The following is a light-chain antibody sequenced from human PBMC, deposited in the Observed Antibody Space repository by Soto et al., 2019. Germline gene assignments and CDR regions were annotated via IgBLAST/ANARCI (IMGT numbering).Light chain of an antibody. Sequence: EIVMTQSPVTLSVSPGETDTLSCRASQRVSGNLAWYQHKPGQSPRLLIYGASTRATGIPARFSGSGSGTEFTLTISSLQSEDIAVYYCQQYNSWPSGTFGQGKRLEIK. CDR1: QRVSGN. CDR2: GAS. CDR3: QQYNSWPSGT. J-gene: IGKJ5*01. V-gene: IGKV3-15*01.